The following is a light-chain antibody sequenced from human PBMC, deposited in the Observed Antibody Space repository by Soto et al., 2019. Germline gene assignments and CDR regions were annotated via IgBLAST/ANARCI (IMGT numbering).Light chain of an antibody. V-gene: IGKV3-15*01. CDR2: GAS. Sequence: EIVMTQSPATLSVSPGERATVSCRASRSVSSNLAWYQQKPGQAPRLLIYGASTRATGIPARFSGSGSGTEFTLTISSLQSEDFAVYYCQQYNYWYTFGQGTKLEIK. J-gene: IGKJ2*01. CDR3: QQYNYWYT. CDR1: RSVSSN.